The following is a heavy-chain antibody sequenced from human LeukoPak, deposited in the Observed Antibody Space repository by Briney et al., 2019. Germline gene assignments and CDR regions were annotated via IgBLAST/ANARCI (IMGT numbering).Heavy chain of an antibody. V-gene: IGHV3-21*04. Sequence: GGSLRLSCAASGFTFSSYAMSWVRQAPGKGLEWVSSISSSSSYIYYADSVTGRVTISRDNAKNSQYLQMNTLRAEDTAVYYCATSADSSGNDWGQGTLVTVSS. D-gene: IGHD3-22*01. CDR2: ISSSSSYI. CDR3: ATSADSSGND. CDR1: GFTFSSYA. J-gene: IGHJ4*02.